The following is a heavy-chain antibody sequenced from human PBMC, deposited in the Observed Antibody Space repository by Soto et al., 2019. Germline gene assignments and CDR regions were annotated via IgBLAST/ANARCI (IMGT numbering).Heavy chain of an antibody. CDR2: ISSSSSYI. J-gene: IGHJ6*03. D-gene: IGHD2-2*01. V-gene: IGHV3-21*01. CDR3: ARQFHPRAIVVVPAAIDYYYYMDV. Sequence: PGGSLRLSCAASGFTFSSYSMNWVRQAPGKGLEWVSSISSSSSYIYYADSVKGQFTISRDNAKNSLYLQMNSLRAEDTAVYYCARQFHPRAIVVVPAAIDYYYYMDVWGKGTTVTVSS. CDR1: GFTFSSYS.